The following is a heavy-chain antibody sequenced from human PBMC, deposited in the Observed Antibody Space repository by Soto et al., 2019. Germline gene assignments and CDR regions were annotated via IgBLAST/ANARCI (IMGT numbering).Heavy chain of an antibody. Sequence: SETLSLTCAVYGGSFSGYYWSWIRQPPGKGLEWIGEIKHSGSTNYNPSLKSRVTISVDTSKNQFSLKLSSVTTADTAVYYCARAYSYGHNWFDPWGQGTLVTVS. CDR3: ARAYSYGHNWFDP. D-gene: IGHD5-18*01. J-gene: IGHJ5*02. CDR2: IKHSGST. CDR1: GGSFSGYY. V-gene: IGHV4-34*01.